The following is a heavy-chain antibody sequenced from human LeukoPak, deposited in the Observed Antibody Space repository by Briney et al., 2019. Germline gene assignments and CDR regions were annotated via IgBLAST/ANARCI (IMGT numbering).Heavy chain of an antibody. CDR2: IIPIFGTA. CDR3: SRDGYYDSSGYWYLLDY. Sequence: SVKVSLKGSVCTFISYTISWMRQPPGQGLEWMGGIIPIFGTANYAQKFQGRVTITADESTSTAYMELSSLRSEDTAVYYCSRDGYYDSSGYWYLLDYWGQGTLVTVSS. V-gene: IGHV1-69*01. D-gene: IGHD3-22*01. CDR1: VCTFISYT. J-gene: IGHJ4*02.